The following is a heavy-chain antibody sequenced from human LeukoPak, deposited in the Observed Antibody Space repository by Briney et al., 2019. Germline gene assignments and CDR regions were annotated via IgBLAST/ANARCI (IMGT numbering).Heavy chain of an antibody. V-gene: IGHV3-49*03. Sequence: GGSLRLSCTASGFTFDDYAMSWFRQAPGEGLEWVGFIRSKAYGGTTEYAASVKGRFTISRDDSKSIAYLQMNSLKTEDTAVYYCTRAPRYCSSTSCYPAQAYYGMDVWGQGTTVTVSS. D-gene: IGHD2-2*01. CDR3: TRAPRYCSSTSCYPAQAYYGMDV. CDR2: IRSKAYGGTT. CDR1: GFTFDDYA. J-gene: IGHJ6*02.